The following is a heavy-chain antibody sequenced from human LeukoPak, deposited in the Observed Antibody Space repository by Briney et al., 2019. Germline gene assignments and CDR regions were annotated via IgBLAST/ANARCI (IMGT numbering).Heavy chain of an antibody. Sequence: GGSLRLSCAASGFTFSDYYMSWIRQAPGKGLEWVSYTSSSGSTIYYADSVKGRFTISRDNAKNSLYLQMNSLRAEDTAVYYCARVFVVPAAMAPNAFDIWGQGTMVTVSS. V-gene: IGHV3-11*01. CDR3: ARVFVVPAAMAPNAFDI. CDR1: GFTFSDYY. CDR2: TSSSGSTI. D-gene: IGHD2-2*01. J-gene: IGHJ3*02.